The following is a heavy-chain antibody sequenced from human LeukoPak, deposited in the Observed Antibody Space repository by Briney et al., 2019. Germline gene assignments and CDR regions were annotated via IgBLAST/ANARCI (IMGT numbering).Heavy chain of an antibody. Sequence: GGSLRLSCAAAGFTFSNYGMHWVRQAPGKGLEWVALIWYDGSNKYYADSVKGRFTISRDNSKNTLYLQMNSLRAEDTAVYYCAGSYYNVFDYWGQGTLVTVAS. J-gene: IGHJ4*02. CDR3: AGSYYNVFDY. CDR2: IWYDGSNK. V-gene: IGHV3-33*01. D-gene: IGHD3-10*01. CDR1: GFTFSNYG.